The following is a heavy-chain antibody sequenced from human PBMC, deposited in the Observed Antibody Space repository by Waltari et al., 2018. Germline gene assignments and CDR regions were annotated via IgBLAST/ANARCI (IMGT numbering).Heavy chain of an antibody. Sequence: QVRLQESGPGLVKPSETLSLTCTVSGGSISSHYWSWIRQPPGKGLEWIGYIYYSGSTNYNPSLKSRVTISVDTSKNQFSLKLSSVTAADTAVYYCARDGSGWSFDYWGQGTLVTVSS. CDR2: IYYSGST. V-gene: IGHV4-59*11. CDR1: GGSISSHY. CDR3: ARDGSGWSFDY. J-gene: IGHJ4*02. D-gene: IGHD6-19*01.